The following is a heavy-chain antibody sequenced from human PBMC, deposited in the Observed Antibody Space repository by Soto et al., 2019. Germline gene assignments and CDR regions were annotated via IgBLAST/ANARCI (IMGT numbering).Heavy chain of an antibody. V-gene: IGHV4-59*08. J-gene: IGHJ5*02. CDR2: IYYSGST. D-gene: IGHD6-13*01. CDR3: ARQDPGIAAAGTSMLYHWFEP. CDR1: GGSISSYY. Sequence: SETLSLTCTVSGGSISSYYWSWIRQPPWKGLEWIGYIYYSGSTNYNPSLKSRVTISVDTSKNQFSLKLSSVTAADTAVYYCARQDPGIAAAGTSMLYHWFEPWGQGTLVTVSS.